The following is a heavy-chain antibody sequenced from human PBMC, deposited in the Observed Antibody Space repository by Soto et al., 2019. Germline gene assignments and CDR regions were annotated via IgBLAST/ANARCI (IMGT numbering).Heavy chain of an antibody. CDR1: GGSISSSSYY. D-gene: IGHD5-12*01. J-gene: IGHJ6*02. CDR3: ARRRRDGYNWHGMDV. Sequence: QLQLQESGPGLVKPSETLSLTCTVSGGSISSSSYYWGWIRQPPGKGLEWIGSIYYSGSTYYNPSLKSRVTISVDTSKNQFSLKLSSVTAADTAVYYCARRRRDGYNWHGMDVWGQGTTVTVSS. V-gene: IGHV4-39*01. CDR2: IYYSGST.